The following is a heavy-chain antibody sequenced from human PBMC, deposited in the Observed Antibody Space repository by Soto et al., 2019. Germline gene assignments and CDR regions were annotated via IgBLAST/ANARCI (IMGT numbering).Heavy chain of an antibody. CDR3: AKGSVAATDYYYGMDV. CDR2: ISGSGGST. V-gene: IGHV3-23*01. D-gene: IGHD2-15*01. J-gene: IGHJ6*02. Sequence: GGSLRLACAASGFTFSGYAMSWVRQAPGKGLEWVSAISGSGGSTYYADSVKGRFTISRDNSKNTLYLQMNSLRAEDTAVYYCAKGSVAATDYYYGMDVWGQGTTVTVSS. CDR1: GFTFSGYA.